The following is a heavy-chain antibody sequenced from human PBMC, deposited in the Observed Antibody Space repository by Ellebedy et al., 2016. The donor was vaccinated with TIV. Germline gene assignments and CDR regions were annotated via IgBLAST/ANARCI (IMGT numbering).Heavy chain of an antibody. D-gene: IGHD5-18*01. Sequence: ASVKVSXXASGYTFTSYGISWVRQAPGQGLEWMGWISAYNGNTNYAQKLQGRVTITTDTSTSTAYMELRSLRSDDTAVYYCARDAVGTAMANCFDYWGQGTLVTVSS. CDR3: ARDAVGTAMANCFDY. CDR1: GYTFTSYG. CDR2: ISAYNGNT. V-gene: IGHV1-18*04. J-gene: IGHJ4*02.